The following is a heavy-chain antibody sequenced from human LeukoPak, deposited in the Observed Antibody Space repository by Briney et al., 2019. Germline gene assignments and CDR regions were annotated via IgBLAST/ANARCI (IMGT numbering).Heavy chain of an antibody. Sequence: ASVKDSCKVYGDTLIELSTHWVRQAPGKGLEWMGGFDTEHVEAIYAHTFQGRITMTEDTSTDTAYMELSSLTSDDTAVYYCAAEGQRLLGYWGQGTLVTVSS. CDR1: GDTLIELS. CDR3: AAEGQRLLGY. CDR2: FDTEHVEA. D-gene: IGHD3-10*01. J-gene: IGHJ4*02. V-gene: IGHV1-24*01.